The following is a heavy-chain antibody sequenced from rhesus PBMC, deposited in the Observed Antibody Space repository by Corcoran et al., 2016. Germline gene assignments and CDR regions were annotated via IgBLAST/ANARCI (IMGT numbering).Heavy chain of an antibody. CDR1: GFTFSDYS. J-gene: IGHJ4*01. CDR2: INNGGDTT. V-gene: IGHV3-178*01. CDR3: ARNWAN. Sequence: EVQLVESGGGLAKPGGSLRLACAASGFTFSDYSMDWVRQAPGKGLELVSRINNGGDTTWYAASVKGRFTISRENAKNTLYLQMDGLKPEDTAVYYCARNWANWGQGVLVIVSS.